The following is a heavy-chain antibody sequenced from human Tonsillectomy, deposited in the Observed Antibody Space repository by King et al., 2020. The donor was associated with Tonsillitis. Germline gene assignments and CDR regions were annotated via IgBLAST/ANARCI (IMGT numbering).Heavy chain of an antibody. CDR1: GYTFTSYG. CDR3: ARDRNYYVSSGYYYRPFDY. D-gene: IGHD3-22*01. V-gene: IGHV1-18*04. CDR2: ISACNGNT. Sequence: VQLVQSGAEVKKPGASVKVSCKASGYTFTSYGVSWVRQAPGQGLEWMGWISACNGNTNYAQKLQGRVTMTTDTSTSTAYMELRSLRSDDTAVYYCARDRNYYVSSGYYYRPFDYWGQGTLVTVSS. J-gene: IGHJ4*02.